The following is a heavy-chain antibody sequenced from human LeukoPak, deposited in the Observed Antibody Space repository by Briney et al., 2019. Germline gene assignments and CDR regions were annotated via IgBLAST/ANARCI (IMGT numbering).Heavy chain of an antibody. D-gene: IGHD2-15*01. J-gene: IGHJ4*02. V-gene: IGHV6-1*01. CDR3: ARRYWRGGSCPFDY. CDR2: SYYWSKWYN. Sequence: SQTLSLTYAISGHSVSSTSATWNSIRWTPSRGLGWPGRSYYWSKWYNEYAVSVKGRLTINPDTSKNQFSLPLNSGTPDVTPGSYCARRYWRGGSCPFDYWGQGTLVTVSS. CDR1: GHSVSSTSAT.